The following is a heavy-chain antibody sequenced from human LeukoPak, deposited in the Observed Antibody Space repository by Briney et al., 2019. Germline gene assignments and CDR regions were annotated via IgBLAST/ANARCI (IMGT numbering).Heavy chain of an antibody. CDR1: GGSISSSY. CDR2: IYNTGTT. Sequence: SETLSLTCNVSGGSISSSYWSWIRQPPGKGLEWVGYIYNTGTTNYNPSLNSRVTISVDTSKNQLSLRLSSVTAADTAVYYCARHEPPGARRHLDNWGQGTLVTVSS. V-gene: IGHV4-59*08. J-gene: IGHJ4*02. D-gene: IGHD1-14*01. CDR3: ARHEPPGARRHLDN.